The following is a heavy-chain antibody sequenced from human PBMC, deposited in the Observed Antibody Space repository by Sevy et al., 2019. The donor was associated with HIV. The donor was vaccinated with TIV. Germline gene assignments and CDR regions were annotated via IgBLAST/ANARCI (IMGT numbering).Heavy chain of an antibody. D-gene: IGHD2-15*01. Sequence: ASVKVSCKVSGYTLTKLSIHWVRQAPGKGLEWMGNSDPQHGETIYAQIFQGRVIMTEDTSTDTAFMELSSLTSEDTALYYCAIVGLRDFSGSSVYQGDWFDPWGQGTLVTVSS. CDR1: GYTLTKLS. J-gene: IGHJ5*02. CDR3: AIVGLRDFSGSSVYQGDWFDP. CDR2: SDPQHGET. V-gene: IGHV1-24*01.